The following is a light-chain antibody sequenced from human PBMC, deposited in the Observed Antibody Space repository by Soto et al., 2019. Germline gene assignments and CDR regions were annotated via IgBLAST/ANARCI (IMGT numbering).Light chain of an antibody. J-gene: IGLJ2*01. CDR1: SSNIGSNY. Sequence: QAVVTQPPSASGTPGQRVTISCSGSSSNIGSNYVYWYQQLPGPAPKLLIYRNNQRPSGVPDRFSGSKSGTSASLAISGLRSEDEADYYCAAWDDSLSGVVFGGGTKLTVL. CDR3: AAWDDSLSGVV. CDR2: RNN. V-gene: IGLV1-47*01.